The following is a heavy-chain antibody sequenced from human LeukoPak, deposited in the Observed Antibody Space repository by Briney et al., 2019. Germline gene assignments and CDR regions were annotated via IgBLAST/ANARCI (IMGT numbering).Heavy chain of an antibody. J-gene: IGHJ6*03. D-gene: IGHD2-2*01. CDR1: GGSFSGYY. V-gene: IGHV4-34*01. Sequence: NPSETLSLTCAVYGGSFSGYYWSWIRQPPGKGLEWIGEINHSGSTNYNPSLKSRVTISVDTSKNQFSLKLSSVTAADTAVYYCGRGPRAYCSSTSCYPYYYYYYYMDVWGKGTTVTVSS. CDR3: GRGPRAYCSSTSCYPYYYYYYYMDV. CDR2: INHSGST.